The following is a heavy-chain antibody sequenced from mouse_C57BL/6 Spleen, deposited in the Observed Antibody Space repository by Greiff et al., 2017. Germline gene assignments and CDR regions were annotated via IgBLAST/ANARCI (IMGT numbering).Heavy chain of an antibody. CDR1: GYTFTSYW. V-gene: IGHV1-52*01. CDR2: IDPSDSET. J-gene: IGHJ3*01. CDR3: ARDYVSTPWFAY. Sequence: QVQLQQPGAELVRPGSSVKLSCKASGYTFTSYWMHWVKQRPIQGLEWIGNIDPSDSETHYNQKFKDKATLTVDKSSSTAYMQLSSLTSEDTAVYYCARDYVSTPWFAYWGQGTLVTVSA. D-gene: IGHD5-1*01.